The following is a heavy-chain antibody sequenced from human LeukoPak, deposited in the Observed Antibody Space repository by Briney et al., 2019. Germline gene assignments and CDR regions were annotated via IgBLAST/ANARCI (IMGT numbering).Heavy chain of an antibody. CDR1: GGSISSGGYY. CDR3: ARGAGYSSSNDY. V-gene: IGHV4-61*08. Sequence: SQTLSLTCTVSGGSISSGGYYWSWIRQPPGKGLEWIGYIYYSGSTNYNPSLKSRVTISVDTSKNQFSLKLSSVTAADTAVYYCARGAGYSSSNDYWGQGTLVTVSS. D-gene: IGHD6-13*01. J-gene: IGHJ4*02. CDR2: IYYSGST.